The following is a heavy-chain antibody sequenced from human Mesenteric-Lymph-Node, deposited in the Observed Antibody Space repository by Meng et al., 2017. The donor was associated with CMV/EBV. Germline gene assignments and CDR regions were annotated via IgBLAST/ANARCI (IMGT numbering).Heavy chain of an antibody. D-gene: IGHD3-10*01. CDR3: AGLGEVIIGAPGY. Sequence: GESLKISCAASGFTFSSYEMNSVRQAPGKGLEWVSYISSSGSTIYYADSVKGRFTISRDNAKNSLYLQMNSLRAEDTAVYYCAGLGEVIIGAPGYWGQGTLVTVSS. V-gene: IGHV3-48*03. J-gene: IGHJ4*02. CDR1: GFTFSSYE. CDR2: ISSSGSTI.